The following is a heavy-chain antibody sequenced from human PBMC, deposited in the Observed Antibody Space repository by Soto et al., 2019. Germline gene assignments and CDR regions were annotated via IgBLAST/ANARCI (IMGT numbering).Heavy chain of an antibody. CDR2: ISGSGGST. Sequence: PGGSLRLSCAASGFTFSSYAMSWVRQAPGKGLEWVSAISGSGGSTYYADSVKGRFTISRDNSKNTLYLQMNSLRAEDTAVYYCAKYYYDSSGYYLDSYYFDYWGQGTLVTVSS. J-gene: IGHJ4*02. CDR1: GFTFSSYA. CDR3: AKYYYDSSGYYLDSYYFDY. D-gene: IGHD3-22*01. V-gene: IGHV3-23*01.